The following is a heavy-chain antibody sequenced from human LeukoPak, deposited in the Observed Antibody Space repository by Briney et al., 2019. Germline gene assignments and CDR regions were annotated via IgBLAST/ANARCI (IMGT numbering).Heavy chain of an antibody. Sequence: ASETLSLTCTVSGGSISSYYWSWIRQPPGKGLEWIGYIYYSGSTNYNPSLKSRVTISVDTSKNQFSLKLSSVTAADTAVYYCARHGGRGYSYGWFDPWGQGTLVTVSS. CDR1: GGSISSYY. J-gene: IGHJ5*02. CDR3: ARHGGRGYSYGWFDP. D-gene: IGHD5-18*01. V-gene: IGHV4-59*08. CDR2: IYYSGST.